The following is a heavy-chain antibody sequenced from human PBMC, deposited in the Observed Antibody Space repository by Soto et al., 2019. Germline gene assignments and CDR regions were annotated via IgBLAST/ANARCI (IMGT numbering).Heavy chain of an antibody. D-gene: IGHD1-1*01. V-gene: IGHV3-30-3*01. Sequence: QVHLVESGGGVVEPGRSLRLSCVASGFSFDTYGIHWVRQAPGKGLQWVALISYEGSNTYYADSVRGRFTISRDNSKNTLYLQINTLRPEDTGVYYCSRVTPGNNLYYFSGLDFWGQGTSGTVS. CDR1: GFSFDTYG. J-gene: IGHJ6*02. CDR3: SRVTPGNNLYYFSGLDF. CDR2: ISYEGSNT.